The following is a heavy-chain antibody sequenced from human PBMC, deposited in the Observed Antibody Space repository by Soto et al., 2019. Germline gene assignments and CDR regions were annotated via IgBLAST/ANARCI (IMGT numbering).Heavy chain of an antibody. CDR3: AKMYSGSSPLQY. CDR1: GFTFSDHH. CDR2: ISTSSSYT. J-gene: IGHJ4*02. D-gene: IGHD1-26*01. Sequence: GGSLRLSCVASGFTFSDHHMTWIRQAPGKGLEWLSYISTSSSYTNYADSVKGRFTISRDNSKNTLYLHMNSLRAEDTAVYYCAKMYSGSSPLQYWGQGTLVTVSS. V-gene: IGHV3-11*03.